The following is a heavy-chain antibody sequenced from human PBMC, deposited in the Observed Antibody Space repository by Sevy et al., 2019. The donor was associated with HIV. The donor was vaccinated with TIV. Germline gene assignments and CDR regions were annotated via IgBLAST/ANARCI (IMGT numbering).Heavy chain of an antibody. CDR3: ARHEALAYCGGDCYRQGFDY. CDR2: IYYSGST. Sequence: SETLSLTCTVSGGSISSHYWTWIRQPPGKGLEWIGYIYYSGSTNYNPSLKSRVTISVDTSKNQFSLKLSSVTAADTAVYYFARHEALAYCGGDCYRQGFDYWGQGTLVTVSS. CDR1: GGSISSHY. J-gene: IGHJ4*02. V-gene: IGHV4-59*08. D-gene: IGHD2-21*02.